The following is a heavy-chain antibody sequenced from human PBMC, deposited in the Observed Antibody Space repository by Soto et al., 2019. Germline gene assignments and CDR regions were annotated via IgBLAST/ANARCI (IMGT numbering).Heavy chain of an antibody. CDR3: ARSPLEWLADFDY. J-gene: IGHJ4*02. D-gene: IGHD3-3*01. V-gene: IGHV3-48*03. CDR1: GFTFSSYE. CDR2: ISSSGSTI. Sequence: PGGSLRLSCAASGFTFSSYEMNWVRQAPGKGLEWVSYISSSGSTIYYADSVKGRFTISRDNAKNSLYLQMNSLRAEDTAVYYCARSPLEWLADFDYWGQGTLVTVSS.